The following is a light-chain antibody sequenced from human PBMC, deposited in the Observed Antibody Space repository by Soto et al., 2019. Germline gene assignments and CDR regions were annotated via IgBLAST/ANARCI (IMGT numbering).Light chain of an antibody. V-gene: IGLV2-14*01. CDR3: SSYTTSRSYV. CDR2: DVN. J-gene: IGLJ1*01. Sequence: QSALTQPASVSGSPGQSITISCTGTSSDVGAFNYVSWYQQHPGKAPKLMVYDVNNRPSGVSNRFSGSKSGNTASLTISGLQAEDEADYYCSSYTTSRSYVFGGGTNETVL. CDR1: SSDVGAFNY.